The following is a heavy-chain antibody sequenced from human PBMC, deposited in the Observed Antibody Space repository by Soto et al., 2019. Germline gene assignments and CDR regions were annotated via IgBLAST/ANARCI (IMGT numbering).Heavy chain of an antibody. J-gene: IGHJ5*02. D-gene: IGHD2-2*01. CDR3: ARSFRYCSSTSCYPTEYNWFDP. V-gene: IGHV2-70*01. CDR2: IDWDDDK. Sequence: ESGPTLVNPTQTLTLTCTFSGFSLSTSGMCVSWIRQPPGKALEWLALIDWDDDKYYSTSLKTRLTISKDTSKNQVVLTMTNMDPVDTATYYCARSFRYCSSTSCYPTEYNWFDPWGQGTLVTVSS. CDR1: GFSLSTSGMC.